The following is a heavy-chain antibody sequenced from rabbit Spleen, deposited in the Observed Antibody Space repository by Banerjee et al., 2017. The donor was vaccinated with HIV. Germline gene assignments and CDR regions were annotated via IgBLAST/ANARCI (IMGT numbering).Heavy chain of an antibody. V-gene: IGHV1S40*01. CDR3: VRGASSSGYYNL. Sequence: QSLEESGGDLVKPGASLTLTCTASGLDFSDSYWICWVRQAPGKGLEWIGYIDLLFGTTYYANWVNGRFTISSHNAQNTLYLQLHSLTAADTATYFCVRGASSSGYYNLWGQGTLVTVS. CDR2: IDLLFGTT. J-gene: IGHJ4*01. D-gene: IGHD1-1*01. CDR1: GLDFSDSYW.